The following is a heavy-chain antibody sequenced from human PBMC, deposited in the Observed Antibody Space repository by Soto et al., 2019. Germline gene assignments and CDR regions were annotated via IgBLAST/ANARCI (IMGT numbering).Heavy chain of an antibody. Sequence: PGGSLRLSCAASGFIFSSFWMSWVRQAPGKGLEWVANINQDGSEKYYVDSVKGRFTISRDYSKNSLYLQMNSLRAEDTAVYYCAKADYCTTTTCYHYYMDVWGTGTTVTVSS. D-gene: IGHD2-2*01. V-gene: IGHV3-7*04. CDR1: GFIFSSFW. CDR3: AKADYCTTTTCYHYYMDV. CDR2: INQDGSEK. J-gene: IGHJ6*03.